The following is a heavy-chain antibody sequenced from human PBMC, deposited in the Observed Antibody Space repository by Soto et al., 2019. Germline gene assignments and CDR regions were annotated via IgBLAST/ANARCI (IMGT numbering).Heavy chain of an antibody. D-gene: IGHD5-12*01. CDR2: IYYSGST. CDR1: GGSISSGGYY. V-gene: IGHV4-31*03. Sequence: PSETLSLTCTVSGGSISSGGYYWSWIRQHPGKGLEWIGYIYYSGSTYYNPSLKSRVTISVDTSKNQFSLKLSSVTAADTAVYYCARFIVATIGVTWFDPWGQGTLVTVSS. CDR3: ARFIVATIGVTWFDP. J-gene: IGHJ5*02.